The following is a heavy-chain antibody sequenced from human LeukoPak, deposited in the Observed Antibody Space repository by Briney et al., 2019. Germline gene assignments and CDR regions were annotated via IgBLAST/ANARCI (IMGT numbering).Heavy chain of an antibody. CDR1: GGSISSGDYY. Sequence: SETLSLTCTVSGGSISSGDYYWSWIRQHPGKGLEWIGYTYYSGNTYYNPSLKSRVTISVDTSKNQFSLKLSSVTDADTAVYYCATRGYGSTWHSQNWGQGTLVTVSS. D-gene: IGHD6-13*01. CDR2: TYYSGNT. J-gene: IGHJ4*02. CDR3: ATRGYGSTWHSQN. V-gene: IGHV4-31*03.